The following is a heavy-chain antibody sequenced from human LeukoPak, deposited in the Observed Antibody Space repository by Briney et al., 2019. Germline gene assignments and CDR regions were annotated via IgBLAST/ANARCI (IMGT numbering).Heavy chain of an antibody. Sequence: SETLSLTCTVSDGSISSFYWSWIRQPPGKGLEWIGYIYYTGSTNYNPSLKSRVTISVDTSKNQFSLKVNSVTAADTAVYYCARHSIPAGWFDPWGQGTLVTVSS. CDR3: ARHSIPAGWFDP. D-gene: IGHD6-25*01. CDR2: IYYTGST. J-gene: IGHJ5*02. CDR1: DGSISSFY. V-gene: IGHV4-59*08.